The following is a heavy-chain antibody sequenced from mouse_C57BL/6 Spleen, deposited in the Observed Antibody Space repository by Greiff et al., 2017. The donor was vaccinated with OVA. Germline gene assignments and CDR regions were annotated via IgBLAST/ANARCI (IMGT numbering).Heavy chain of an antibody. V-gene: IGHV1-82*01. CDR1: GYAFSSSW. CDR3: ARGDDYHYYAMDY. Sequence: QVQLKESGPELVKPGASVKISCKASGYAFSSSWMNWVKQRPGKGLEWIGRIYPGDGDTNYNGKFKGKATLTADKSSSTAYMQLSSLTSEDSAVYFCARGDDYHYYAMDYWGQGTSVTVSS. J-gene: IGHJ4*01. D-gene: IGHD2-4*01. CDR2: IYPGDGDT.